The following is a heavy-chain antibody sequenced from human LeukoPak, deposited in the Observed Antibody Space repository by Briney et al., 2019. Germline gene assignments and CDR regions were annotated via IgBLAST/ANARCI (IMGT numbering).Heavy chain of an antibody. V-gene: IGHV4-39*07. J-gene: IGHJ4*02. CDR1: GGSISSSSYY. CDR3: ARVTGYRIEDYFDY. CDR2: IYYSGST. Sequence: SETLSLTCTVSGGSISSSSYYWGWIRQPPGKGLEWIGSIYYSGSTYYNPSLKSRVTISVETSKNEFSLKLRSVTAADTAVYYCARVTGYRIEDYFDYWGQGTLVTVSS. D-gene: IGHD6-13*01.